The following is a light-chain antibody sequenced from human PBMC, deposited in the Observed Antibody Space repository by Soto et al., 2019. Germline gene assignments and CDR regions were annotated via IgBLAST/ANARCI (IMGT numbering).Light chain of an antibody. V-gene: IGKV1-17*03. J-gene: IGKJ3*01. CDR3: LQHITYPFT. Sequence: DIQMTQSPSAMSAYVGDRVTITCRASQDISNYLVWFQQKPGKVPKRLIYAASSFQSVVPSRFIGSGCGTEFTLTISSLQPADFATYYCLQHITYPFTFGPGTKVDFK. CDR2: AAS. CDR1: QDISNY.